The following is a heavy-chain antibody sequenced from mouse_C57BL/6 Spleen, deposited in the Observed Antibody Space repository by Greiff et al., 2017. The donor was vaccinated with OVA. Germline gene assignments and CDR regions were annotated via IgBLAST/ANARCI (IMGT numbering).Heavy chain of an antibody. J-gene: IGHJ2*01. V-gene: IGHV1-55*01. CDR2: IYPGSGST. Sequence: QVQLKESGAELVKPGASVKMSCKASGYTFTSYWITWVKQRPGQGLEWIGDIYPGSGSTNYNEKFKSKATLTVDTSSSTAYMQLSSLTSEDSAVYYCARDTVVEEDYWGQGTTLTVSS. CDR1: GYTFTSYW. CDR3: ARDTVVEEDY. D-gene: IGHD1-1*01.